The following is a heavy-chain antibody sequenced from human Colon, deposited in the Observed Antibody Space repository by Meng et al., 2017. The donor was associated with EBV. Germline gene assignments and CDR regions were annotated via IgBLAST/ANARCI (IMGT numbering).Heavy chain of an antibody. CDR1: GFTFSSYS. Sequence: EVQLVGSGGGLVKPGGSLRIVCADSGFTFSSYSMNWVRQAPGKGVEWVSSISSSSSYIYYADSVKGRFTISRDNAKNSLYLQMNSLRAEDTAVYYCARGMATIYFDYWGQGTLVTVSS. J-gene: IGHJ4*02. V-gene: IGHV3-21*01. CDR3: ARGMATIYFDY. D-gene: IGHD5-24*01. CDR2: ISSSSSYI.